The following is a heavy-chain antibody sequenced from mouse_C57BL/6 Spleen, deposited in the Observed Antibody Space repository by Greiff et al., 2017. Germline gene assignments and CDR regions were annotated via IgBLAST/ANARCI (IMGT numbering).Heavy chain of an antibody. CDR3: ARGGFYYAMDY. J-gene: IGHJ4*01. CDR2: IDPSDSYT. V-gene: IGHV1-69*01. Sequence: QVQLQQPGAELVMPGASVKLSCKASGFTFTSYWMHWVKQRPGQGLEWIGEIDPSDSYTNYTQKFTGKSTLTVDTSSSTAYMQLSSLTSEDSAVYYCARGGFYYAMDYWGQGTSVTVSS. CDR1: GFTFTSYW.